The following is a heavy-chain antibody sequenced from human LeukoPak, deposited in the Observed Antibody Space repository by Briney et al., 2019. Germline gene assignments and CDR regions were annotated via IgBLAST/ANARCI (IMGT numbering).Heavy chain of an antibody. CDR3: ARARNTGYFSPFDY. V-gene: IGHV4-34*01. J-gene: IGHJ4*02. CDR1: GGSFSGYY. Sequence: SETLSLTRAVYGGSFSGYYWSWIRQPPGKGLEWIGEINHSGSTNYNPSLKSRVTISVDTSKNQFSLKLSSVTAADTAVYYCARARNTGYFSPFDYWGQGTLVTVSS. D-gene: IGHD3-9*01. CDR2: INHSGST.